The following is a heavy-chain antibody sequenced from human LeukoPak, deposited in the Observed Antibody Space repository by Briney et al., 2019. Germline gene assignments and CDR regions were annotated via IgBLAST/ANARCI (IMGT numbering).Heavy chain of an antibody. CDR2: ISSSSCYI. V-gene: IGHV3-21*01. D-gene: IGHD1-26*01. J-gene: IGHJ5*02. Sequence: GGALRLSCAASGLTFSSYSMNWVRQAPGKGLEWVSSISSSSCYIYYADSVKGRFTISRDNAKNSLYLQMNSLRAEDTAVYYCASTLVGATGFDPWGQGTLVTVSS. CDR1: GLTFSSYS. CDR3: ASTLVGATGFDP.